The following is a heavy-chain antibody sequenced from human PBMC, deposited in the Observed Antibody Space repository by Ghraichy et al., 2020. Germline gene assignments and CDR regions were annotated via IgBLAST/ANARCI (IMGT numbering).Heavy chain of an antibody. CDR1: GFTFSSCA. CDR3: AKVDRDDYVIYY. V-gene: IGHV3-23*01. J-gene: IGHJ4*02. D-gene: IGHD3-16*01. CDR2: ISCSGGST. Sequence: GESLNISCAASGFTFSSCAMSWVRQAPGKGLEWVSAISCSGGSTYYADSVKGRFTISRDNSKNTLYLQMNSLRAEDTAVYYCAKVDRDDYVIYYWGQGTLVTVSS.